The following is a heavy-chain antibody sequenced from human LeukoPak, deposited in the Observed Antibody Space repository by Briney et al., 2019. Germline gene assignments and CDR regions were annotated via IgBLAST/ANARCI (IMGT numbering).Heavy chain of an antibody. J-gene: IGHJ4*02. CDR1: GFSFSTYA. V-gene: IGHV3-23*01. CDR2: ISGSGGAT. CDR3: AKDYALGIFDY. D-gene: IGHD7-27*01. Sequence: GGSLRLSCSASGFSFSTYAMTWVRQAPGKGLEWDAGISGSGGATSNADSVKGRFTISRDNSKNMVYLQMNSLRVEDTAVYFCAKDYALGIFDYWGQGTLVTVSS.